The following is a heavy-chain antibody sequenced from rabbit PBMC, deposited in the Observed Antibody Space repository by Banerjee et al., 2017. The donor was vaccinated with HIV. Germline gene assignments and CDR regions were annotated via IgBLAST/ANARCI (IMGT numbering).Heavy chain of an antibody. J-gene: IGHJ4*01. CDR2: INTSSGST. CDR3: ARSAGYAGYGYATGFNL. Sequence: LKWIACINTSSGSTWYASWVNGRFTISRSTSLNTVDLKMTSLTAADTATYFCARSAGYAGYGYATGFNLWGPGTLVTVS. V-gene: IGHV1S43*01. D-gene: IGHD6-1*01.